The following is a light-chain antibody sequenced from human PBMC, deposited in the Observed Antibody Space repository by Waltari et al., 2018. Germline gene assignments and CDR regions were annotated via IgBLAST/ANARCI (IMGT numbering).Light chain of an antibody. J-gene: IGLJ2*01. V-gene: IGLV4-69*02. CDR1: SGHSSYA. CDR3: QTWGTGFVI. CDR2: INSDGSH. Sequence: QPVVTQSSSASASLGASVKLTCTLDSGHSSYAVAWYQLQAEKGPRFLMKINSDGSHSKGDEIADRFSGSSSGAERFLSISSVQSEEEADYSCQTWGTGFVIFGGGTKLTVL.